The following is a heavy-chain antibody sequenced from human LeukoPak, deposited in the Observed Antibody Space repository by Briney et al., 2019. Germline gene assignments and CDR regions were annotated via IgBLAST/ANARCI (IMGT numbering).Heavy chain of an antibody. J-gene: IGHJ4*02. CDR1: GYTFTNYG. Sequence: GASVKVSCKASGYTFTNYGISWVRQAPGQGLEWTGWISTFNANTNYAQKLQGRVTMTTDTSTSTAYMELRSLRSDDTAVYYCARALGTTIFEVLDYWGQGTLVTVSS. V-gene: IGHV1-18*01. CDR3: ARALGTTIFEVLDY. D-gene: IGHD3-3*01. CDR2: ISTFNANT.